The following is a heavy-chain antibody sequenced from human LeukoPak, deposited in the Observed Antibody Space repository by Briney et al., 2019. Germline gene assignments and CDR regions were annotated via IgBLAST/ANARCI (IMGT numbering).Heavy chain of an antibody. CDR2: INHSEGT. Sequence: SDTLSLTCAVCGGPFSTYYWRWIRQPPGKGLVWIVEINHSEGTNYNPSHKSRGTMSLDTPKNQFSLKLSSVTAADTAVYDCARYSRGVGAASDYWGQGTLVTVSS. CDR3: ARYSRGVGAASDY. V-gene: IGHV4-34*01. J-gene: IGHJ4*02. D-gene: IGHD2-15*01. CDR1: GGPFSTYY.